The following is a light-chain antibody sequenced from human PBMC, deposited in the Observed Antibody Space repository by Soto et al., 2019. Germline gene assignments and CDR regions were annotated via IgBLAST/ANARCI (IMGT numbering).Light chain of an antibody. Sequence: QSVLTQPPSVSAAPGQKVTISCSGSSSNIGNDYVSWYQQLPGTAPKVLIYKNNKRPSGIPDRFSGSKSGTSATLGITGLQTGDEADYYCATWDSSLSAEVFGTGTKLTVL. CDR2: KNN. V-gene: IGLV1-51*02. CDR3: ATWDSSLSAEV. CDR1: SSNIGNDY. J-gene: IGLJ1*01.